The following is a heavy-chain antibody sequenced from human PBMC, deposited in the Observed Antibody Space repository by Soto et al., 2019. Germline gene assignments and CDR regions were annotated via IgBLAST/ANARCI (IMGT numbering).Heavy chain of an antibody. D-gene: IGHD2-2*01. J-gene: IGHJ6*02. CDR2: IYYSGST. Sequence: PSETLSLTCTVSGGSISSYYWSWIRQPPGKGLEWIGYIYYSGSTNYNPSLKSRVTISVDTSKNQFPLKLSSVTAADTAVYYCARQRVVPANGYYYYGRDVWGQGTSVTVSS. V-gene: IGHV4-59*01. CDR1: GGSISSYY. CDR3: ARQRVVPANGYYYYGRDV.